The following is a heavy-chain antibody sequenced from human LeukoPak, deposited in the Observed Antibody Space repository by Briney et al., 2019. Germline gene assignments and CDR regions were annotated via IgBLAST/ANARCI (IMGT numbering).Heavy chain of an antibody. CDR3: ARVVYGDYNFDY. CDR1: GFTFSSYV. Sequence: PGGSLRLSCAASGFTFSSYVMHWVRQAPGKGLEWAAFIRYDGSNKYYADSVKGRFTISRDNSKNTLYLQMNSLRAEDTAVYYCARVVYGDYNFDYWGQGTLVTVSS. V-gene: IGHV3-30*02. J-gene: IGHJ4*02. CDR2: IRYDGSNK. D-gene: IGHD4-17*01.